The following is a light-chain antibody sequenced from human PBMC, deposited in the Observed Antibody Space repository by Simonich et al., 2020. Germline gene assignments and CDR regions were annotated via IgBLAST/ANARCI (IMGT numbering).Light chain of an antibody. CDR1: SSDVGGYNY. CDR2: DVS. J-gene: IGLJ2*01. CDR3: SSYTSSSVV. V-gene: IGLV2-14*01. Sequence: QSALPQPASVSGSPGQSITISCTGTSSDVGGYNYVSWYQQHPGKAPKIIIYDVSKRPSGVSNRFSGSKSGNTASLTISGLQAEDEADYYCSSYTSSSVVFGGGTKLTVL.